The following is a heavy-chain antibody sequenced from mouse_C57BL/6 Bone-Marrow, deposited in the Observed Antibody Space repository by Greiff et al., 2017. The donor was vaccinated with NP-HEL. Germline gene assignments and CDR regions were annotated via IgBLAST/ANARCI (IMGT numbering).Heavy chain of an antibody. CDR3: ARDQEGYYYWYFDV. Sequence: EVQWVESGGGLVKPGGSLKLSCAASGFTFSSYAMSWVRQTPEKRLEWVATISDGGSYTYYPDNVKGRFTISRDNAKNNLYLQMSHLKSEDTAMYYCARDQEGYYYWYFDVWGTGTTVTVSS. J-gene: IGHJ1*03. CDR1: GFTFSSYA. CDR2: ISDGGSYT. D-gene: IGHD1-1*01. V-gene: IGHV5-4*01.